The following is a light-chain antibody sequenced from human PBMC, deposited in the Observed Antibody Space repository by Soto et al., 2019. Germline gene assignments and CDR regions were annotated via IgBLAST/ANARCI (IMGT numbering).Light chain of an antibody. CDR2: GNT. CDR3: LSFDSSLSVV. V-gene: IGLV1-40*01. Sequence: QSVLTQPPSVSGAPGQRVTISCTGSSSNIGEGYDVHWYQQLPGRAPKLLIYGNTNRPSGVPDRLSGSKSGTSASLAITGHQAEDEADYYCLSFDSSLSVVFGGGTKLTVL. CDR1: SSNIGEGYD. J-gene: IGLJ2*01.